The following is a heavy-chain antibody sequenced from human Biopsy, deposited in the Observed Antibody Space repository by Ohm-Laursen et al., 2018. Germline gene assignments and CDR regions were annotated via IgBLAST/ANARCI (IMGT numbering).Heavy chain of an antibody. CDR1: GSTFSDYY. CDR3: ARELGNGMDV. V-gene: IGHV3-11*01. CDR2: ITNTGRTV. Sequence: SLRLSCTASGSTFSDYYMNWIRQAPGKGLEWVSFITNTGRTVYADSVKGRFTISRDNADNSLHLQMKSLRAEDTAVYYCARELGNGMDVWGQGTPVTVSS. J-gene: IGHJ6*02.